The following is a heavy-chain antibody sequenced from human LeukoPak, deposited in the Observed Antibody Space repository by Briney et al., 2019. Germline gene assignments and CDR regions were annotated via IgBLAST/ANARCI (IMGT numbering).Heavy chain of an antibody. CDR2: ISVSRSTI. CDR1: GFTFSTYS. D-gene: IGHD1-20*01. J-gene: IGHJ4*02. CDR3: AKENNWNDGRFNYFDY. V-gene: IGHV3-48*01. Sequence: GGSLRLSCAASGFTFSTYSMNWVRQAPGKGLEWISYISVSRSTIYYADSVKGRFTISRDNSKNTLYLQMNGLRAEDTAVYYCAKENNWNDGRFNYFDYWGQGTLVTVSS.